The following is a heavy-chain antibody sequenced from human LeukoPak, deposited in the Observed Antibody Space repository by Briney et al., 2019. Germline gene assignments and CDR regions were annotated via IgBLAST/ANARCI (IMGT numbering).Heavy chain of an antibody. CDR2: IYYSGSS. CDR3: ARSVATGGNF. Sequence: SETLSLTCTVSGYSIGRSYYWSWIRPPPGKGLEWIGSIYYSGSSYYNPSLKSRVTISLDTSRNQFSLKLSTVTAADTAVYYCARSVATGGNFWGQGTLVTVSS. J-gene: IGHJ4*02. V-gene: IGHV4-38-2*02. CDR1: GYSIGRSYY. D-gene: IGHD1-26*01.